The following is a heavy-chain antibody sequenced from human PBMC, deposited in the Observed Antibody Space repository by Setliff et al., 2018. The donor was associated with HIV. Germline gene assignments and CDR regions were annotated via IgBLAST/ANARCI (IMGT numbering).Heavy chain of an antibody. CDR2: ISGSGIST. CDR1: GFTFSTYA. Sequence: GGSLRLSCAASGFTFSTYAMSWVRQAPGKGLEWVSGISGSGISTYNADSGKGRFTISRDNSNNTLYLQMNSLRAEDTAVYYCAKSGYCGSSTCRNYFYYMDVWGKGTTVTVSS. J-gene: IGHJ6*03. V-gene: IGHV3-23*01. D-gene: IGHD2-2*01. CDR3: AKSGYCGSSTCRNYFYYMDV.